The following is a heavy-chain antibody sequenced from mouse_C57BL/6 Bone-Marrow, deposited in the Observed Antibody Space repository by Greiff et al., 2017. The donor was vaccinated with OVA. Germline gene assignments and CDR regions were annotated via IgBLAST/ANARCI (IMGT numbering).Heavy chain of an antibody. CDR2: IDPENGDT. Sequence: EVKLQESGAELVRPGASVKLSCTASGFNIKDDYMHWVKQRPEQGLEWIGWIDPENGDTEYASKFQGKATITADTSSNTAYLQLSSLTSEDTAVYYCTTTYFDDWGQGTTLTVSS. V-gene: IGHV14-4*01. CDR1: GFNIKDDY. J-gene: IGHJ2*01. CDR3: TTTYFDD.